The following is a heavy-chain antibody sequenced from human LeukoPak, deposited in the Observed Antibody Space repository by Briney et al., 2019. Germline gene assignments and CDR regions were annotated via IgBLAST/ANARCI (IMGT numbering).Heavy chain of an antibody. CDR1: GGSISSSSYY. J-gene: IGHJ6*02. D-gene: IGHD3-3*01. Sequence: PSETLSLTCTVSGGSISSSSYYWGWIRQPPGKGLEWIGSIYYSGSTYYNPSLKSRVTISVDTSKNQFSLKLSSVTAADTAVYYCASRLGSGMAVWGQGTTVTVSS. V-gene: IGHV4-39*01. CDR2: IYYSGST. CDR3: ASRLGSGMAV.